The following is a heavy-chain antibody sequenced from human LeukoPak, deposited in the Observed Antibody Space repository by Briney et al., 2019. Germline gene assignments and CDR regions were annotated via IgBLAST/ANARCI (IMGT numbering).Heavy chain of an antibody. V-gene: IGHV5-51*01. CDR2: IFPADSDT. J-gene: IGHJ5*02. CDR3: ARHTLERYASTHLFGA. CDR1: GYNFGTYW. D-gene: IGHD3-16*01. Sequence: GESLKISCRASGYNFGTYWIGWVRQVPGKGPEWMGIIFPADSDTRYSPSFQGQVTISADTSTNTAYLHWSSLKASDTALYYCARHTLERYASTHLFGAWGQGTLVTVSS.